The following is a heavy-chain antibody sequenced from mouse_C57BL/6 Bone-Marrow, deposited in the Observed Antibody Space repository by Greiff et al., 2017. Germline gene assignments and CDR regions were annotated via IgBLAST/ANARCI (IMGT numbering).Heavy chain of an antibody. CDR1: EYEFPSHD. CDR3: ERRGGDYEDCYCDV. Sequence: EVKLVESGGGLVQPGESLKLSCESNEYEFPSHDMSWVRKTPEKRLELVAAINSDGGSTYYPDTMERRFIISRDNTKKTLYLQMSSRGSEDAALYYCERRGGDYEDCYCDVWGTGTTVTVSS. D-gene: IGHD2-4*01. J-gene: IGHJ1*03. CDR2: INSDGGST. V-gene: IGHV5-2*03.